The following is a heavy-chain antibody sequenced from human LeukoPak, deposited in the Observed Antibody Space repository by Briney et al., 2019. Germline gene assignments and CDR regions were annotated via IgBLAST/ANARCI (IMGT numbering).Heavy chain of an antibody. D-gene: IGHD3-10*01. Sequence: PSETLSLTCAVYGGSSSGYYWTWIRQTPGKGLEWIGEIHYSGSATYNPSLKSRVTISVDTSKNQFSLKMNSVTAADTAVYYCARGQWFRAFWSRGTPVTVSS. CDR3: ARGQWFRAF. V-gene: IGHV4-34*01. J-gene: IGHJ4*02. CDR1: GGSSSGYY. CDR2: IHYSGSA.